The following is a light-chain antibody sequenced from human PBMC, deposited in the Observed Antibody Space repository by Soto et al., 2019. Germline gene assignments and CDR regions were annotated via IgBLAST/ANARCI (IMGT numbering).Light chain of an antibody. CDR3: QQYEDLPLT. CDR2: DAS. Sequence: DVQMTQSPSSLSASVGDRVTITCKANQSIANCLNWFQHKPGEAPKLLISDASHLELGVPSRFSGSRSGTDFVLDISNLQSEDVATYFCQQYEDLPLTFGGGTKVDI. J-gene: IGKJ4*01. CDR1: QSIANC. V-gene: IGKV1-33*01.